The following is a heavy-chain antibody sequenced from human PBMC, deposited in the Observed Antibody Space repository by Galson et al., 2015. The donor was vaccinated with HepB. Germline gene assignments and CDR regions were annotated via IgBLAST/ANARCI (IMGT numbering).Heavy chain of an antibody. D-gene: IGHD2-21*02. CDR1: GGSISSYY. CDR3: ARDYCGGDCYSHEDRWFDP. CDR2: IYYSGST. V-gene: IGHV4-59*01. Sequence: SETLSLTCTVSGGSISSYYWSWIRQPPGKGLEWIGYIYYSGSTNYNPSLKSRVTISVDTSKNQFSLKLSSVTAADTAVYYCARDYCGGDCYSHEDRWFDPWGQGTLVTVSS. J-gene: IGHJ5*02.